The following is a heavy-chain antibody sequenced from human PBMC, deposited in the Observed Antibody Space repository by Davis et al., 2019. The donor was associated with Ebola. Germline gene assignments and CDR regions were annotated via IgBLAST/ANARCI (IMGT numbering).Heavy chain of an antibody. CDR3: AADPIGGRLPDY. Sequence: SVQVSCKASAFTFTSSPVQRVRPARGQRLEWIGWIVVGSGNTNYAQKSQERVTITRDMSTSTAYMELSSMRSEDTAVYYCAADPIGGRLPDYWGQGTLVTVSS. CDR2: IVVGSGNT. D-gene: IGHD4-11*01. V-gene: IGHV1-58*01. J-gene: IGHJ4*02. CDR1: AFTFTSSP.